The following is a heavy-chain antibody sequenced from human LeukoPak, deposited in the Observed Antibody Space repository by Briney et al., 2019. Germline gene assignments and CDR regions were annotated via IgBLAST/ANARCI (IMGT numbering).Heavy chain of an antibody. D-gene: IGHD2-15*01. J-gene: IGHJ4*02. CDR3: ASAATYSVDY. V-gene: IGHV4-39*01. CDR2: LYYSGST. CDR1: GVSVSSSFYY. Sequence: PSETLSLTCTVSGVSVSSSFYYWGWIRQPPGKGLEWIGSLYYSGSTHYHPSLKSRVTMSVDTSKNPFSLKLSSVTAADTAVYFCASAATYSVDYWGQGTLVTVSS.